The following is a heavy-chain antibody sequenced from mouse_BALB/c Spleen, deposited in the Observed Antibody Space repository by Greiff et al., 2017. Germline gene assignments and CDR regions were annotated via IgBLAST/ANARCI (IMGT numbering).Heavy chain of an antibody. CDR2: ISNGGGST. Sequence: EVKLVESGGGLVQPGGSLKLSCAASGFTFSSYTMSWVRQTPEKRLEWVAYISNGGGSTYYPDTVKGRFTISRDNAKNTLYLQMSSLKSEDTAMYYCARHPFAYWGQGTLVTVSA. CDR1: GFTFSSYT. J-gene: IGHJ3*01. CDR3: ARHPFAY. V-gene: IGHV5-12-2*01.